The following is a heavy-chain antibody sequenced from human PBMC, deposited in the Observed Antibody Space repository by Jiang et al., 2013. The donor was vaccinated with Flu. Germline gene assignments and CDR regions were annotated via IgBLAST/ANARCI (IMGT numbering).Heavy chain of an antibody. D-gene: IGHD5-18*01. CDR1: GGTFSSFP. CDR3: ARSSWGYSYGPFEY. CDR2: INPIFGTT. V-gene: IGHV1-69*06. J-gene: IGHJ4*02. Sequence: GAEVKKPGSSVKVSCKASGGTFSSFPINWVRQAPGQGLEWMGGINPIFGTTDHAQKFQGRVTIIADRSTSTAYMDLSSLRSEDTAVYYCARSSWGYSYGPFEYWGQGTLVTVSS.